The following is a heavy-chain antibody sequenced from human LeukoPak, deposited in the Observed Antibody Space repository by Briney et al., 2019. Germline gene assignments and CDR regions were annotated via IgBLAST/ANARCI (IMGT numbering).Heavy chain of an antibody. V-gene: IGHV3-30-3*01. Sequence: GGSLRLSCAASGLTFSSYAMHWVRQAPGKGLEWVAVISYDGSNKYYADSVKGRFTISRDNSKNTLYLQMNSLRAEDTAVYYCARLHYWGQGTLVTVSS. CDR2: ISYDGSNK. J-gene: IGHJ4*02. CDR3: ARLHY. CDR1: GLTFSSYA.